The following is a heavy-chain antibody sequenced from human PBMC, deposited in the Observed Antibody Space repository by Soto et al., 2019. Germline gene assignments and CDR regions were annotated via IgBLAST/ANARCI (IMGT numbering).Heavy chain of an antibody. J-gene: IGHJ6*02. CDR2: IYYSGST. CDR1: GGSISSGGYY. Sequence: QVQLQESGPGLVKPSQTLSLTCTVSGGSISSGGYYWSWIRQHPGKGLEWIGYIYYSGSTYYNPSLKSRVTISVDTSKNQFSLKLSSVTAADTAVYYCARDQYSYGPYYYGMDVWGQGTTVTVSS. V-gene: IGHV4-31*03. CDR3: ARDQYSYGPYYYGMDV. D-gene: IGHD5-18*01.